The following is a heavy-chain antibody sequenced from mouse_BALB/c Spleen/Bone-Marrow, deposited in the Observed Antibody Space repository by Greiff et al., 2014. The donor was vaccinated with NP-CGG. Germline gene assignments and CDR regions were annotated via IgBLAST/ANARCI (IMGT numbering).Heavy chain of an antibody. D-gene: IGHD1-1*01. CDR1: GYTFTDHA. Sequence: QVQLQQSDAELVKPGASVKISCKASGYTFTDHAIHWVKQKPERGLEWTGYISPGTGSIKYNEKFKDKVTLTADKSSSTAYMQLNSLTSEDSTVYFCNYYGNTFDYWGQGTTLTVSS. J-gene: IGHJ2*01. V-gene: IGHV1S53*02. CDR2: ISPGTGSI. CDR3: NYYGNTFDY.